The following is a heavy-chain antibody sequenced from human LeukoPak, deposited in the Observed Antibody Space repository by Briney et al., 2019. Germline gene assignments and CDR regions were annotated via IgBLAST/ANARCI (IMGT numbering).Heavy chain of an antibody. V-gene: IGHV1-69*05. D-gene: IGHD6-19*01. CDR1: GDTSSSYA. J-gene: IGHJ5*02. CDR3: ARGRIAVANNWFDP. Sequence: ASVKVSCKASGDTSSSYAISWVRQAPGQGREWMGGIIPIFGTANYAQKFQGRVTITTDESTSTAYMELSSLRSEDTALYHCARGRIAVANNWFDPWGQGTLVTASS. CDR2: IIPIFGTA.